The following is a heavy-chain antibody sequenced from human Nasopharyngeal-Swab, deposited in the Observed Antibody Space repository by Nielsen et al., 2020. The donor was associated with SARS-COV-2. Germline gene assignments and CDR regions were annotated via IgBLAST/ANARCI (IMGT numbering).Heavy chain of an antibody. Sequence: SETLSLTCAVYGGSFSGYYWSWIRQPPGKGLEWIGEINHSGSTNYNPSLKSRVTISVDTSKNQFSLKLSSVTAAGTAVYYCARGWYDFWSGYFSNGMDVWGQGTTVTVSS. CDR1: GGSFSGYY. D-gene: IGHD3-3*01. J-gene: IGHJ6*02. V-gene: IGHV4-34*01. CDR3: ARGWYDFWSGYFSNGMDV. CDR2: INHSGST.